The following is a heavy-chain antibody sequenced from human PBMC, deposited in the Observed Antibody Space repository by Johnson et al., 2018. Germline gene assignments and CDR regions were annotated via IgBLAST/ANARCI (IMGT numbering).Heavy chain of an antibody. CDR3: TRLGYCRDGRGYYMDV. CDR2: TSYDGNNK. CDR1: GFSFSSYV. Sequence: QVQLVQSGGGVVQPGRSLRLSCAASGFSFSSYVMAWVRQAPGKGLEWVAGTSYDGNNKYFADSVRSRFGISRDNAKNSLYLQMDSLRAEDTAVYYCTRLGYCRDGRGYYMDVWGKGTTVTVSS. V-gene: IGHV3-30*03. D-gene: IGHD2-15*01. J-gene: IGHJ6*03.